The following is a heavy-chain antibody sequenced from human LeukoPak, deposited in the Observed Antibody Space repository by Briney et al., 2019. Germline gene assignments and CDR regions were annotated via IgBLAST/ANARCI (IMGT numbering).Heavy chain of an antibody. Sequence: GGSLRLSCAASGFTLSSYAMSWVRQAPGKGLEWSSAISDSGNTYHADSVKGRFTISRDNSKNTLYLQMNSLRAEDTAVYYCTGNYYGSGSYADFDYWGQGTLVTVSS. V-gene: IGHV3-23*01. CDR3: TGNYYGSGSYADFDY. D-gene: IGHD3-10*01. J-gene: IGHJ4*02. CDR1: GFTLSSYA. CDR2: ISDSGNT.